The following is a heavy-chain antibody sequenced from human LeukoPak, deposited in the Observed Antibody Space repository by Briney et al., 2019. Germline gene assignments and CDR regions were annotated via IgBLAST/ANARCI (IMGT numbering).Heavy chain of an antibody. V-gene: IGHV4-4*07. CDR1: GVSITTYY. J-gene: IGHJ4*02. CDR2: LHPSGST. CDR3: ARARSYYDSSGTFYFDS. D-gene: IGHD3-22*01. Sequence: SETLSLTCSVSGVSITTYYWSWLRQPAGKGLEWIGRLHPSGSTNYNPSLQSRVTMSVDTCKNQFSLRLSSVAGADTAVYYCARARSYYDSSGTFYFDSWGQGTLLTVSS.